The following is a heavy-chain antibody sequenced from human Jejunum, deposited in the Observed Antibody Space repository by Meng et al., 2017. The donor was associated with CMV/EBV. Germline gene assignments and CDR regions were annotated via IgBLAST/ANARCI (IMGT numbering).Heavy chain of an antibody. CDR1: GFTFSVSG. Sequence: AAGFTFSVSGMSWIRQDPGKGLEWVSSIRGSGGGTFYADSVKGRFTISRDNSKNTLYLQMNTLRVEDAATYYCAKALPGGWDAFDVWGHGTTVTVSS. CDR2: IRGSGGGT. CDR3: AKALPGGWDAFDV. J-gene: IGHJ3*01. V-gene: IGHV3-23*01. D-gene: IGHD2-15*01.